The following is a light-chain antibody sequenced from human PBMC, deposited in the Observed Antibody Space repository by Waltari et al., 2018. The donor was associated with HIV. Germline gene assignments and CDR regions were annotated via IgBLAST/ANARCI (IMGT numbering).Light chain of an antibody. Sequence: QPVLTQSSSASASLGPSVKLTCTLSRGHRSYIIAWHQQQPGKAPRYLMKLEGSGSYNKGSGIPDRFSGSSSGADRYLTISNLQSEDEADYYCETWDSNTHKVVFGGGTKLTVL. CDR3: ETWDSNTHKVV. J-gene: IGLJ2*01. CDR2: LEGSGSY. V-gene: IGLV4-60*03. CDR1: RGHRSYI.